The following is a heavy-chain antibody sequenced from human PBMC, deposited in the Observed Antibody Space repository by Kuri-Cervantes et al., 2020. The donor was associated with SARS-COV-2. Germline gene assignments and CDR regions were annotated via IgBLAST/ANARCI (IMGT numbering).Heavy chain of an antibody. CDR1: GGSISSSSYY. V-gene: IGHV4-39*01. CDR2: IYYSGST. Sequence: GSLRLSCTVSGGSISSSSYYWGWIRQPPGKGLEWIGSIYYSGSTYYNPSLKRRVTISVDTSKNQFSLKLSSVTAADTAVYYCARRSTSITIFGVVNINPFDYWGQGTLVTVSS. D-gene: IGHD3-3*01. CDR3: ARRSTSITIFGVVNINPFDY. J-gene: IGHJ4*02.